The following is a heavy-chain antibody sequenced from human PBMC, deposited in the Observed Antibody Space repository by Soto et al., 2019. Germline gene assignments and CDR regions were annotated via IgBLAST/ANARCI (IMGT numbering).Heavy chain of an antibody. Sequence: VQVVASGGGLVQPGRSLRLSCAVSGFRFEQYVMHWVRQAPGKGLECVSTVSPTGDTVAYADSVEGRVTVSRDNAKNSLYLQMNSLKGDDTAFYYCLKDAPNCSIDDWGQGTLVTVSS. CDR2: VSPTGDTV. CDR1: GFRFEQYV. V-gene: IGHV3-9*01. D-gene: IGHD3-10*02. CDR3: LKDAPNCSIDD. J-gene: IGHJ4*02.